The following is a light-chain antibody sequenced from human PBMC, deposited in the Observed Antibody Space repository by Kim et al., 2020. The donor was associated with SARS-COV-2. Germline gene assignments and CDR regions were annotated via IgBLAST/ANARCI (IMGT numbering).Light chain of an antibody. CDR3: HQYNNWPYT. CDR1: PRVPSN. V-gene: IGKV3-15*01. J-gene: IGKJ2*01. Sequence: SVAPGERATLSCRVSPRVPSNLAWFQQKPGLAPRLLIYGTSTRATGIPARFGGSGSGTEFTLTISSLQPEDFAVYYCHQYNNWPYTFGPGTKLEI. CDR2: GTS.